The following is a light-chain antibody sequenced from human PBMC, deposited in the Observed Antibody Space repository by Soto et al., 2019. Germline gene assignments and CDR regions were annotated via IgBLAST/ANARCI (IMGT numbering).Light chain of an antibody. CDR3: QQYGSSPPDT. Sequence: EIVLTQSPGTLSLSPGERATLSCRASQSVSSSYLAWYKQKPGQAPRLLIYGASSRATGIPDRFSGSGSGTDFTLTLSRLEPEDFAVYYCQQYGSSPPDTFGQGTKLETK. J-gene: IGKJ2*01. CDR1: QSVSSSY. CDR2: GAS. V-gene: IGKV3-20*01.